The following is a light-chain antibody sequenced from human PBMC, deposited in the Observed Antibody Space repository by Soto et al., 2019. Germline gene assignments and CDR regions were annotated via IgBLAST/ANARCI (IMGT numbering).Light chain of an antibody. Sequence: SQWPSFLGSSVGVRVTITCRASQSIRRYLTWYQKKKGKAPKLLIYAASSLQSGVPSRLSGSGYGTDLTLTISSMQNEDFATYYCQQSYSNPRTFGQGTKVDIK. CDR2: AAS. J-gene: IGKJ1*01. CDR1: QSIRRY. V-gene: IGKV1-39*01. CDR3: QQSYSNPRT.